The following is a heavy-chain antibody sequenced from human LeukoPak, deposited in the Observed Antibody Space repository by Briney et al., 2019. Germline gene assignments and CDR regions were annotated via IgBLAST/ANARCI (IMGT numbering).Heavy chain of an antibody. CDR1: GYTFTSYG. Sequence: ASVKVSCKASGYTFTSYGISWVRQAPGQGLEWMGWISAYNGNTNYAQKLQGRVTMTTDTSTSTAYMELRSLRSDDTAVYYCARLEGYYYDSSGYFDYWGQGTLVTVSS. D-gene: IGHD3-22*01. CDR3: ARLEGYYYDSSGYFDY. V-gene: IGHV1-18*01. J-gene: IGHJ4*02. CDR2: ISAYNGNT.